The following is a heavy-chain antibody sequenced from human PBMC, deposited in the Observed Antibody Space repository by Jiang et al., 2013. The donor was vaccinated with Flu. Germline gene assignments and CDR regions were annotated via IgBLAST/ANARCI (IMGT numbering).Heavy chain of an antibody. CDR1: GGSISSYY. D-gene: IGHD5-24*01. CDR2: IYYSGST. J-gene: IGHJ4*02. Sequence: LLKPSETLSLTCTVSGGSISSYYWSWIRQPPGKGLEWIGYIYYSGSTNYNPSLKSRVTISVDTSKNQFSLKLSSVTAADTAVYYCARSREMATILDYWGQGTLVTVSS. V-gene: IGHV4-59*01. CDR3: ARSREMATILDY.